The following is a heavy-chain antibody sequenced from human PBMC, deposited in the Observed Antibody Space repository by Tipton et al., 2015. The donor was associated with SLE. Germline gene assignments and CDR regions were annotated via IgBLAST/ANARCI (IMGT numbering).Heavy chain of an antibody. CDR1: GGSIRSYY. CDR3: AKDRSYWELFFDH. V-gene: IGHV4-59*01. J-gene: IGHJ4*02. Sequence: TLSLTCTVSGGSIRSYYWSWIRQPPGKRLEWIGYIDYTRGMKHHPSLESRVTISLDTSKNQFSLKLSSVTAADTAMYYCAKDRSYWELFFDHWGQGALVTVSS. D-gene: IGHD1-26*01. CDR2: IDYTRGM.